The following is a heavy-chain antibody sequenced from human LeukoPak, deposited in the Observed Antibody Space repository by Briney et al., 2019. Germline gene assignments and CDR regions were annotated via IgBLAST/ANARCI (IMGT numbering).Heavy chain of an antibody. CDR2: IKTKTDGWTT. J-gene: IGHJ4*02. CDR1: GFIFTNAW. Sequence: GGSLRLSCAASGFIFTNAWINWVRQAPGKGLEWVGRIKTKTDGWTTDYAAPVKGRFTISRDDSKNTLYLQMNSLKLEDTAVYYCMTVERWLFNTSPYWGPGTLVTVSS. D-gene: IGHD5-24*01. CDR3: MTVERWLFNTSPY. V-gene: IGHV3-15*05.